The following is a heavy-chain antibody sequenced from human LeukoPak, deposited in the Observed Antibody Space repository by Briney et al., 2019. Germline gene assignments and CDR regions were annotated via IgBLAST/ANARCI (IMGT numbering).Heavy chain of an antibody. CDR2: IYYNGST. J-gene: IGHJ4*02. V-gene: IGHV4-39*02. Sequence: SETLSLTCTASGGSMSSSSYYWGWIRQSPGKGLEWIGSIYYNGSTYYNPSLKSRVTISVDTSKNQFSLKLSSVTAADTAVYYCAREPTYQLLNTGGIFDFWGQGTLVTVSS. CDR1: GGSMSSSSYY. CDR3: AREPTYQLLNTGGIFDF. D-gene: IGHD2-2*01.